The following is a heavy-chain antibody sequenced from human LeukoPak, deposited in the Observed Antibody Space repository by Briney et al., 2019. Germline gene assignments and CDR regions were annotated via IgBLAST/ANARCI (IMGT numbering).Heavy chain of an antibody. V-gene: IGHV4-59*01. J-gene: IGHJ4*02. D-gene: IGHD4-17*01. Sequence: PSETLSLTCTVSGGSINSYYWSWIRQPPGKGLEWIGYINYSGNTDYNPSLKSRVTISVDTSKSQFSLKVISVTAADTAVYYCAREGRQDYVYFDYWGQGTLVTVSS. CDR2: INYSGNT. CDR1: GGSINSYY. CDR3: AREGRQDYVYFDY.